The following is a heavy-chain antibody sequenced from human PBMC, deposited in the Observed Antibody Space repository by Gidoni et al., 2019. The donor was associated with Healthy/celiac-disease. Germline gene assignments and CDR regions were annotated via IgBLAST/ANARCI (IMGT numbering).Heavy chain of an antibody. J-gene: IGHJ4*02. CDR3: AKEEEYGDYGYFDY. Sequence: EVQLVESGGGLVQPGRSLRLSCAASGFTFDDYAMHWVRQAPGKGLEWVSGISWNSGSIGYADSVKGRFTISRDNAKNSLYLQMNSLRAEDTALYYCAKEEEYGDYGYFDYWGQGTLVTVSS. CDR1: GFTFDDYA. D-gene: IGHD4-17*01. CDR2: ISWNSGSI. V-gene: IGHV3-9*01.